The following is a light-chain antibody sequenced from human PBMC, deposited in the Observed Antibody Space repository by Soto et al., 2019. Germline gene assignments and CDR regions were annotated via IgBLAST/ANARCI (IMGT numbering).Light chain of an antibody. CDR2: RAS. CDR3: LQYHNLWA. J-gene: IGKJ1*01. CDR1: QNIYYN. Sequence: ILMTQSPATVSVSPGESATLSCRASQNIYYNVAWYQHRPGHAPRLLIYRASTRAHGVPARFSGSGSGTEFTLTISSLQPEDFTVYSCLQYHNLWAFGQGTKVDIK. V-gene: IGKV3-15*01.